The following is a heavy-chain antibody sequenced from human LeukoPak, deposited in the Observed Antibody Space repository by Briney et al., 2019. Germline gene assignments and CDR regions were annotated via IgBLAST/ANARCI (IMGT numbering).Heavy chain of an antibody. CDR3: ARADYDILTGYSYWYFDL. V-gene: IGHV4-30-2*01. Sequence: SQTRSLTCAVSGGSISRGGYSWSWIRQPPGKGLEWIGYIYHSGRTYYNPSLKSRVTISVDRSKNQFSLKLRSVTAADTAVYYCARADYDILTGYSYWYFDLWGRGTLVTVSS. D-gene: IGHD3-9*01. CDR2: IYHSGRT. CDR1: GGSISRGGYS. J-gene: IGHJ2*01.